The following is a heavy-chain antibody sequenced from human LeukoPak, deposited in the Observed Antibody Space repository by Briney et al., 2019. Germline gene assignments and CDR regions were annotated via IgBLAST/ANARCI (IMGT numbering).Heavy chain of an antibody. CDR3: AGLYYYDSSGYYFVDY. CDR2: INPNSGGT. V-gene: IGHV1-2*02. D-gene: IGHD3-22*01. CDR1: GYTFTGYY. Sequence: ASVKVSCKASGYTFTGYYMHWVRQAPGQGLEWMGWINPNSGGTNYAQKFQGRVTMTRDTSISTAYMELSRLRSDDTAVYYCAGLYYYDSSGYYFVDYWGQGTLVTVSS. J-gene: IGHJ4*02.